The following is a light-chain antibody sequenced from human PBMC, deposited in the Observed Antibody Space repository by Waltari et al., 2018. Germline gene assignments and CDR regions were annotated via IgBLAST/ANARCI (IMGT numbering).Light chain of an antibody. CDR2: AAS. CDR1: QGISSY. J-gene: IGKJ4*01. V-gene: IGKV1-9*01. Sequence: DIQVTQSPSFLSVSVGDRVTPTCRASQGISSYLAWHQQKPGKAPKLLIYAASTLQSGGPSRFSGSGSGTEFTLTISSLQPEDFATYYCQQYKSYPLTFGGGTKVEI. CDR3: QQYKSYPLT.